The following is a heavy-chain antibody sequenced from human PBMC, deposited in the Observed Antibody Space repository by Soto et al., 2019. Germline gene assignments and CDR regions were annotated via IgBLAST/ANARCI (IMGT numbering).Heavy chain of an antibody. Sequence: PXXTLSLTCTVSGGSISSYYWSWIRQPPGXXXXXXXXXYXXXSTXXNKXXXXXXXIXXXKXXXQLSMKLSSVTAEETAVYYCARAWGFYFDYWGQGTLVNVSS. D-gene: IGHD3-16*01. CDR2: XYXXXST. CDR3: ARAWGFYFDY. V-gene: IGHV4-59*08. J-gene: IGHJ4*02. CDR1: GGSISSYY.